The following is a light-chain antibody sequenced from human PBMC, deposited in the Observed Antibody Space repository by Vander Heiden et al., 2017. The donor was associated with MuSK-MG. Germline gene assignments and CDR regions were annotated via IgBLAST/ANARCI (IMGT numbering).Light chain of an antibody. J-gene: IGKJ1*01. CDR2: AAA. Sequence: VIWMTQSPPSLSASTRDRSTTSSRMTQDISSYLVWYQQKPGKAPALLLFAAATLQSGGPSRFSGSGAGTEFTPPTSSLQSEDVATDYCQQYYSISRTFGQGTQVEIK. CDR3: QQYYSISRT. CDR1: QDISSY. V-gene: IGKV1D-8*01.